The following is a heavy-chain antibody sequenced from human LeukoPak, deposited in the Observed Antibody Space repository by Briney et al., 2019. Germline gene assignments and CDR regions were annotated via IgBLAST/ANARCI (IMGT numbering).Heavy chain of an antibody. V-gene: IGHV4-38-2*02. CDR2: IYHSGGT. CDR1: GYSIGSGYY. CDR3: LSGPDNAFDP. J-gene: IGHJ5*02. Sequence: SETLSLTCTVSGYSIGSGYYWGWIRQPPGKGLEGIGRIYHSGGTYYNQSLKSRVTISGDTSKNQFSLTLSSLTATDTAVYYCLSGPDNAFDPWGQGTLVTVSP. D-gene: IGHD3-9*01.